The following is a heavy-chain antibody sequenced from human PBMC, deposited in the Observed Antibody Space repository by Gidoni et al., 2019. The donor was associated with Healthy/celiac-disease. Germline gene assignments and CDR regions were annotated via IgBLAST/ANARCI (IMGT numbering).Heavy chain of an antibody. V-gene: IGHV5-51*01. J-gene: IGHJ6*03. CDR3: ARLSSPLGYYYYYMDV. CDR2: GDSDT. Sequence: GDSDTRYSPSFQGQVTISADKSISTAYLQWSSLKASDTAMYYCARLSSPLGYYYYYMDVWGKGTTVTVSS.